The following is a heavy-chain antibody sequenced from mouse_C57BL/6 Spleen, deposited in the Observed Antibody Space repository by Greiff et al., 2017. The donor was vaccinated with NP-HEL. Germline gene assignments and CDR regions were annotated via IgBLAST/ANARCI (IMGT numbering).Heavy chain of an antibody. Sequence: QVQLKQSGAELARPGASVKLSCKASGYTFTSYGISWVKQRTGQGLEWIGEIYPRSGNTYYNEKFKGKATLTADKSSSTAYMELRSLTSEDSAVYFCARSGELGRGYFDYWGQGTTLTVSS. J-gene: IGHJ2*01. CDR2: IYPRSGNT. V-gene: IGHV1-81*01. D-gene: IGHD4-1*01. CDR3: ARSGELGRGYFDY. CDR1: GYTFTSYG.